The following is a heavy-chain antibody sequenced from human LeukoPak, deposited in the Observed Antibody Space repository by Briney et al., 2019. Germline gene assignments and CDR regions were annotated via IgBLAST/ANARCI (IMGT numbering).Heavy chain of an antibody. CDR3: ARVHPDSGSYPLTYWYFDL. CDR1: GYTFTSYY. Sequence: ASVKVSCKASGYTFTSYYMHWVRQAPGQGLEWMGIINPSGGSTSYAQKFQGRVTVTRDTSTSTVYMELSSLRSEDTAVYYCARVHPDSGSYPLTYWYFDLWGRGTLVTVSS. D-gene: IGHD1-26*01. J-gene: IGHJ2*01. V-gene: IGHV1-46*01. CDR2: INPSGGST.